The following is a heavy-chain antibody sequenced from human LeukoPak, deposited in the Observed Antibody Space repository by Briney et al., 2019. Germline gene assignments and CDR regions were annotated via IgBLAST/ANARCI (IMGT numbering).Heavy chain of an antibody. CDR3: DALVSRGYYYDGQLEH. CDR2: ISDSGRDV. J-gene: IGHJ4*02. D-gene: IGHD3-22*01. Sequence: GGSLRLSCTASGFTFSTYAMSWVRQAPGKGLEWVSAISDSGRDVSYADSVKGRFTISTDNSENTFFLEMNSLRAEDTAVYAQDALVSRGYYYDGQLEHWGQGTLVTVSS. V-gene: IGHV3-23*01. CDR1: GFTFSTYA.